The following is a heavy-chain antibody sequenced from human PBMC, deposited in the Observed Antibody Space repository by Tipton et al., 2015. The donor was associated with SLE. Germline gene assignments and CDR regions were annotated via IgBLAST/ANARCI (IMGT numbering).Heavy chain of an antibody. CDR2: IYHXGST. Sequence: TLSLTCTVSGGSISGYSWSWVRQPPGKGLEWIGYIYHXGSTNYNPSLKSRVTMSVDTSENQFSLKLTSVTAADTAVYYCARDRYCGXGSCFDWFFDLWGRGTLVTVSS. D-gene: IGHD2-15*01. CDR1: GGSISGYS. V-gene: IGHV4-59*01. J-gene: IGHJ2*01. CDR3: ARDRYCGXGSCFDWFFDL.